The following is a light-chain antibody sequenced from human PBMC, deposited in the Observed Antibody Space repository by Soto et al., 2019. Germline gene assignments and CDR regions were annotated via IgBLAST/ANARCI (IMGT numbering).Light chain of an antibody. CDR3: LQVDVYPWT. V-gene: IGKV1-9*01. Sequence: IHLTQSPSYLSASVGDRASINCRASQGIRTYLAWYQQKPGKAPKLLIYSAATLQSGGPSRFSGSGSGTDVTLTISSLQPEEFATYYCLQVDVYPWTFGQGTKVDIK. CDR2: SAA. CDR1: QGIRTY. J-gene: IGKJ1*01.